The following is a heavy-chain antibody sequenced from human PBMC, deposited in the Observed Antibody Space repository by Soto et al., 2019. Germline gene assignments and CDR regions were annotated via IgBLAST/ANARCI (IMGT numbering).Heavy chain of an antibody. D-gene: IGHD6-6*01. CDR3: AREEESSSLWSPLYYYYGMDV. CDR2: IIPIFGTA. CDR1: GGTFSSYA. Sequence: SVKVSCKASGGTFSSYAISWVRQAPGQGLEWMGGIIPIFGTANYAQKFQGRVTITADESTSTAYMELSSLRSEDTAVYYCAREEESSSLWSPLYYYYGMDVWGQGTTVTVSS. J-gene: IGHJ6*02. V-gene: IGHV1-69*13.